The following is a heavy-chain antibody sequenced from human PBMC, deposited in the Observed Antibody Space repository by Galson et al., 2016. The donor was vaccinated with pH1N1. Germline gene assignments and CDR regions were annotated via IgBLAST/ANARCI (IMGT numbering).Heavy chain of an antibody. CDR3: ARCNDDAAADY. J-gene: IGHJ4*02. V-gene: IGHV4-59*11. CDR1: GGSISSHY. Sequence: ETLSLTCTVSGGSISSHYWSWIRQPPGKGLEWIAYIYYSGSTDYNPSLKSRVTISVDTSKNQFSLKLRSVTAADTAVYYSARCNDDAAADYWGQGTLVTVSS. CDR2: IYYSGST. D-gene: IGHD6-13*01.